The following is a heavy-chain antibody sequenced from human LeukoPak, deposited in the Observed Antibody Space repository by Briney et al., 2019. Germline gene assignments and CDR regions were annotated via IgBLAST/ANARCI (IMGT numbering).Heavy chain of an antibody. D-gene: IGHD3-9*01. CDR3: ARLTGYFDY. CDR1: GFTFSSYA. V-gene: IGHV3-30*01. J-gene: IGHJ4*02. Sequence: GGSLRLSCAASGFTFSSYAMHWVRQAPGKGLEWVAVISYDGSNKYYADSVKGRFTISRDNFKNTLYLQMNSLRAEDTAVYYCARLTGYFDYWGQGTLVTVSS. CDR2: ISYDGSNK.